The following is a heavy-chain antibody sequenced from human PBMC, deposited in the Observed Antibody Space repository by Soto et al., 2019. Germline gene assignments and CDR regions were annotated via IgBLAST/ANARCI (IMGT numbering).Heavy chain of an antibody. V-gene: IGHV1-69*02. CDR1: GGTFSSYT. D-gene: IGHD4-17*01. CDR3: AYDYGGKDGDY. CDR2: IIPILGIA. J-gene: IGHJ4*02. Sequence: QVQLVQSGAEVKKPGSSVKVSCKASGGTFSSYTISWVRQAPGQGLEWMGRIIPILGIANYAQKFQGRVPITADKSSSTAYMDVSRPRSQDPALYLCAYDYGGKDGDYWGQGTLVTVSS.